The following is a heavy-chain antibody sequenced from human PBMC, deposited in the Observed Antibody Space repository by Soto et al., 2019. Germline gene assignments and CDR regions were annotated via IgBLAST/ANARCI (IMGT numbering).Heavy chain of an antibody. CDR3: ARGAHYSSPFRWFDP. J-gene: IGHJ5*02. CDR1: GGSISSGGYY. V-gene: IGHV4-31*03. Sequence: QVQLQESGPGLVKPSQTLSLTCTVSGGSISSGGYYWSWIRQHPGKGLEWIGDIYYSGRTYYNPSLKSRVTISVDTSKNQFSLKLSSVTAADTAVYYCARGAHYSSPFRWFDPWGQGTLVTVSS. D-gene: IGHD6-13*01. CDR2: IYYSGRT.